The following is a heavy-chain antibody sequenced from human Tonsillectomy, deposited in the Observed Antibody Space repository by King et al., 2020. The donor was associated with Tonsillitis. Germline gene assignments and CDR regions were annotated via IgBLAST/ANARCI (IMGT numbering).Heavy chain of an antibody. J-gene: IGHJ5*02. D-gene: IGHD2-15*01. Sequence: VQLQESGPGLVKPSETLSLTCTVSYDSISSYYWSWIRQPPGKGLEWIGYIYYSGSTNYNPSLKSRVTISVDTSKNQFSLNLNSVTAADTAVYYCARHGGRHCSGGTCYSKDWFDPWGQGTLVTVSS. CDR1: YDSISSYY. CDR3: ARHGGRHCSGGTCYSKDWFDP. CDR2: IYYSGST. V-gene: IGHV4-59*08.